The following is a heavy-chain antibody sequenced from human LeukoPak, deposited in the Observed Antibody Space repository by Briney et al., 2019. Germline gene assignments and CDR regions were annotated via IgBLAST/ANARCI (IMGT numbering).Heavy chain of an antibody. CDR2: INHSGST. CDR1: GGSFSGYY. Sequence: PSETLSLTCAVYGGSFSGYYWSWIRQPPGKGLEWIGEINHSGSTNYNPSLKSRVTISVDTSKNQFSLKLSSVTAADTAVYYCARDLRKGYFDYWGQGTLVTVSS. CDR3: ARDLRKGYFDY. J-gene: IGHJ4*02. V-gene: IGHV4-34*01.